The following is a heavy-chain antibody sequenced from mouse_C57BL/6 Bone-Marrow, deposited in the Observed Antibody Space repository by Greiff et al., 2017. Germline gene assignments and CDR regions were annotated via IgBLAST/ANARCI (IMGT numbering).Heavy chain of an antibody. CDR3: ARLWGFYFDY. Sequence: EVKLVESGGGLVQPGGSLSLSCAASGFTFTDYYMSWVRQPPGKALEWLGFIRNKATGYTTEYSASVKGRFTISRDNSQSILYLQMNALRAEDSATYDCARLWGFYFDYWGQGTTLTVSS. J-gene: IGHJ2*01. CDR1: GFTFTDYY. V-gene: IGHV7-3*01. CDR2: IRNKATGYTT. D-gene: IGHD4-1*01.